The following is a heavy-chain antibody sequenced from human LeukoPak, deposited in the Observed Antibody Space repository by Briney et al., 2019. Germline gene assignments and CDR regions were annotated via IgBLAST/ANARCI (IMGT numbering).Heavy chain of an antibody. CDR3: ARDRAFGSGWYPY. CDR2: IWYDGSNK. J-gene: IGHJ4*02. D-gene: IGHD6-19*01. V-gene: IGHV3-33*08. Sequence: PGGSLRLSCAASGFTFRNYWMGWVRQAPGKGLEWVAVIWYDGSNKYYADSVKGRFTISRDNSKNTLYLQMNSLRAEDTAVYYCARDRAFGSGWYPYWGQGTLVTVSS. CDR1: GFTFRNYW.